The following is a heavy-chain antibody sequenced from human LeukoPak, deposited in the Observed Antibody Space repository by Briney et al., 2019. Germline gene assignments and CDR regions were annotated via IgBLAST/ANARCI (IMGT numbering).Heavy chain of an antibody. Sequence: PGGSLRLSCGASGFTVSSNYMSWVRQAPGKGLEWVSVIYSGGNTYYADSVKGRFTISRDNSKNTLYLQMNSLRAEDTAVYYCARAYYYDSSGYYYDYWGQGTLVTVSS. J-gene: IGHJ4*02. V-gene: IGHV3-53*01. CDR3: ARAYYYDSSGYYYDY. CDR1: GFTVSSNY. D-gene: IGHD3-22*01. CDR2: IYSGGNT.